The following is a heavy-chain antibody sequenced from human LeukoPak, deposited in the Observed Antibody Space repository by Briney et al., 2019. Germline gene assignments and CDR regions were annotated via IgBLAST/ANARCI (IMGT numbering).Heavy chain of an antibody. D-gene: IGHD6-6*01. J-gene: IGHJ4*02. V-gene: IGHV4-39*01. CDR2: IYYSGST. CDR1: GGSISSSSYY. CDR3: ARRQQLVRLGRWSEGFDY. Sequence: SETLSLTCTVSGGSISSSSYYWGWIRQPPGKGLEWIGSIYYSGSTYYNPSLKSRVTISVDTSKNQFSLKLSSVTAADTAVYYCARRQQLVRLGRWSEGFDYWGQGTLVTVSS.